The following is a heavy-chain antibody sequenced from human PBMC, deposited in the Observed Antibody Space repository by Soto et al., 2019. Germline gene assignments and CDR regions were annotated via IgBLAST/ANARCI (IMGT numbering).Heavy chain of an antibody. D-gene: IGHD3-10*01. CDR2: IKTKANNYAT. V-gene: IGHV3-73*02. J-gene: IGHJ6*02. CDR3: TYYYDYYYGLDV. CDR1: ALFFGGSD. Sequence: DVKMVQSGGGLVQPGRSLNVSCVMFALFFGGSDIHWVRQAPGKGLEWVGRIKTKANNYATSYGASVQGRFTLSRDDSRNTAYLQMKSLGTEDTAVYYCTYYYDYYYGLDVWGQGTTVTVSS.